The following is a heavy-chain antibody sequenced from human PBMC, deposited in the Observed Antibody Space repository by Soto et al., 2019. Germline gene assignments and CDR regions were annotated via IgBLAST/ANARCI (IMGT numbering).Heavy chain of an antibody. CDR1: GYTFTSYG. J-gene: IGHJ4*02. CDR2: INPGNGNT. D-gene: IGHD3-22*01. Sequence: ASVKVSCKASGYTFTSYGINWVRQAPGRRLEWKGWINPGNGNTKYSQQFQGRVIIDRDTSASTAYMELSSLRSEDTAVYYCARGGYFDSSNYLAYWGLGTLVTVSS. V-gene: IGHV1-3*01. CDR3: ARGGYFDSSNYLAY.